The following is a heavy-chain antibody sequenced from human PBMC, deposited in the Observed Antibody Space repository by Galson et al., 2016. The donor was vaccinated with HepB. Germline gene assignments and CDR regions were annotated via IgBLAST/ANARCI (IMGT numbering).Heavy chain of an antibody. Sequence: SETLSLTCTVSAGSISGYYWNWIRQPAGTGLEWIGRFYSTENIRINPSLQSRVTLSVDTSKNQISLRLSSVTAADTAVYYCARQGLTSTWGQGTLVTVSS. V-gene: IGHV4-4*07. CDR2: FYSTENI. CDR1: AGSISGYY. J-gene: IGHJ5*02. D-gene: IGHD3-10*01. CDR3: ARQGLTST.